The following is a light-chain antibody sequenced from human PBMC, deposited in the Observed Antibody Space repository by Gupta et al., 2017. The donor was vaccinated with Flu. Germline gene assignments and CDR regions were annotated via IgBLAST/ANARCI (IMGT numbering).Light chain of an antibody. V-gene: IGKV2-28*01. J-gene: IGKJ2*01. CDR2: LAS. CDR1: LILRHNNGDNF. CDR3: SQTPPTGYT. Sequence: VTPGEPASISCTSSLILRHNNGDNFLDRHLQKPCQPPQLLIYLASKWAFGVRDRFSDRGTGIDFTLRVMRVEAEDVGVYYSSQTPPTGYTFAQGTKLEIK.